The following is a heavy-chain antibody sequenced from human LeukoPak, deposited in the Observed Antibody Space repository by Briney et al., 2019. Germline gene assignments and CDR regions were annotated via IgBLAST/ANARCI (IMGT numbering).Heavy chain of an antibody. CDR2: ISGSGGST. CDR1: GFTFSSYS. V-gene: IGHV3-23*01. Sequence: GGSLRLSCAASGFTFSSYSMNWVRQAPGKGLEWVSAISGSGGSTYYADSVKGRFTISRDNSKDTLYLQMNSLRAEDTAVYYCAKDRPMYDILTGSHYWGQGTLVTVSS. CDR3: AKDRPMYDILTGSHY. J-gene: IGHJ4*02. D-gene: IGHD3-9*01.